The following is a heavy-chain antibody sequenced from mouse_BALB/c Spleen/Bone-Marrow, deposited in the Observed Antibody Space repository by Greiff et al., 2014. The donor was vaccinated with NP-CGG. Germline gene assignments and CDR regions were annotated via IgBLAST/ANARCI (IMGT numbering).Heavy chain of an antibody. Sequence: VHVKQSGAELVKSGASVKLSCTTSGFNIKDTYIHWVKRRPEQGLDWIGRIDPADDTTVYDPKFQDKATITTDTSSSMAYLQLSTLETEDAAGYFCAKGTRYYFDYWGQGTTLTVSS. CDR2: IDPADDTT. V-gene: IGHV14-3*02. J-gene: IGHJ2*01. CDR3: AKGTRYYFDY. D-gene: IGHD1-1*01. CDR1: GFNIKDTY.